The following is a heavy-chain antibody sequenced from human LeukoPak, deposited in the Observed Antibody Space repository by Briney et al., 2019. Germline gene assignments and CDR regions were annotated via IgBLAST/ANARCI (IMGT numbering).Heavy chain of an antibody. V-gene: IGHV4-4*07. D-gene: IGHD5-24*01. CDR2: IYTSGST. Sequence: SETLSLTCTVSGGSISSYYWSWIRQPAGKGLEWIGRIYTSGSTNYNPSLKSRVTMSVDTSKNQFSLKLSSVTAADTAVYYCASRRDGYHIGAFDLWGQGTVVTVSS. CDR1: GGSISSYY. CDR3: ASRRDGYHIGAFDL. J-gene: IGHJ3*01.